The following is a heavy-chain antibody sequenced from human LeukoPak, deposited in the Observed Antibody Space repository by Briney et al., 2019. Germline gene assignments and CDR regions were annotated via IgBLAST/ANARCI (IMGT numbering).Heavy chain of an antibody. V-gene: IGHV4-59*08. CDR3: ARHSFRGSSGPDWYFDL. D-gene: IGHD3-22*01. J-gene: IGHJ2*01. CDR2: IYYSGST. Sequence: SETLSLTCTVSGGSISSYYWSWIRQPPGKGLEWIGYIYYSGSTNYNPSLKSRVTISVDTSKTQFSLKLSSVTAADTAVYYCARHSFRGSSGPDWYFDLWGRGTLVTVSS. CDR1: GGSISSYY.